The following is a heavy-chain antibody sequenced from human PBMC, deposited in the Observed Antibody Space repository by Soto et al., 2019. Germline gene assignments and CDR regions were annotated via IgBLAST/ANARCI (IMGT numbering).Heavy chain of an antibody. CDR3: ARGDKIAVAGPYSFGP. Sequence: VKVSCKASGYTFTGYYMHWVRQAPGQGLEWMGWINPNSGGTNYAQKFQGWVTMTRDTSISTAYMELSRLRSDDTAVYYCARGDKIAVAGPYSFGPWGQGTLVTVSS. J-gene: IGHJ5*02. V-gene: IGHV1-2*04. CDR2: INPNSGGT. D-gene: IGHD6-19*01. CDR1: GYTFTGYY.